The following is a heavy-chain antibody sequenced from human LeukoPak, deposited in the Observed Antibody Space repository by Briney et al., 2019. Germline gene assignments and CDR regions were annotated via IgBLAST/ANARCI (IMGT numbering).Heavy chain of an antibody. CDR1: GFMFNNYW. V-gene: IGHV3-7*01. CDR3: ARDFRFLEDY. J-gene: IGHJ4*02. D-gene: IGHD3-3*01. Sequence: GGSLRLSCAASGFMFNNYWMTWVRQAPGKGLGWVGNIKGDGSEKYYVDSVKGRFTISRDNAKNSLYLQMNSLRAEDTAVYYCARDFRFLEDYWGQGTLVTVSS. CDR2: IKGDGSEK.